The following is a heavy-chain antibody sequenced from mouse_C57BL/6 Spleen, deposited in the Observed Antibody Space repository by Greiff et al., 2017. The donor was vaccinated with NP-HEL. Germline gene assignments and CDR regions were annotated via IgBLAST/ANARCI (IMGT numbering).Heavy chain of an antibody. CDR3: ARWKFITTVVATGFDY. J-gene: IGHJ2*01. Sequence: QVQLQQPGAELVMPGASVKLSCKASGYTFTSYWMHWVKQRPGQGLEWIGEIDPSDSYTNYNQKFKGKSTLTVDKSSSTAYMQLSSLTSEDSAVYYCARWKFITTVVATGFDYWGQGTTLTVSS. CDR1: GYTFTSYW. D-gene: IGHD1-1*01. CDR2: IDPSDSYT. V-gene: IGHV1-69*01.